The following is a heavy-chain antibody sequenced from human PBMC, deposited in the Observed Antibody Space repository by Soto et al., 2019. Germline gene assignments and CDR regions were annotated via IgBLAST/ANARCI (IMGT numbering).Heavy chain of an antibody. J-gene: IGHJ5*02. CDR3: AREAFGVQASWFDP. CDR1: GYIFTTYS. V-gene: IGHV1-18*01. D-gene: IGHD3-10*01. CDR2: VSASNGKT. Sequence: QIQLVQSGSEVRMPGASVKVSCKASGYIFTTYSITWVRQAPGQGLEWMGWVSASNGKTNYAQKFEDRVTMTTDTSTTTAYMELRSLRSDETAVYYCAREAFGVQASWFDPWGQGNLVTVAS.